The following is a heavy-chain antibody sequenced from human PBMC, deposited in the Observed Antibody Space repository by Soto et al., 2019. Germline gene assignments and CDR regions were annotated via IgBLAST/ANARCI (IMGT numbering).Heavy chain of an antibody. CDR2: IIVGGGGT. Sequence: ASAKVSCKNSGYTLSNSAVQWERQARGQRLAWIGWIIVGGGGTKYAQELQGRLTITGDVSTNTAYMELSGLRSEDTAMYYCSAELYSGGRCCSFDVWGQGTMVTVSS. CDR1: GYTLSNSA. V-gene: IGHV1-58*01. D-gene: IGHD2-15*01. J-gene: IGHJ3*01. CDR3: SAELYSGGRCCSFDV.